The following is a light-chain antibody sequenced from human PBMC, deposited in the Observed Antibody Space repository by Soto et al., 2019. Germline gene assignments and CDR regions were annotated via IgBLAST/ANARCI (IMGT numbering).Light chain of an antibody. J-gene: IGLJ1*01. V-gene: IGLV2-14*01. Sequence: QSVLTQPASVSGSPGQSITISCTGTSSDVGGYNYVSWYQQHPGKAPKLIIYEVSNRPSGVSNRFSGSKSGNTASLTISGLQAEDEADYYCNSYTSKSTGVFGTGTKLNRP. CDR1: SSDVGGYNY. CDR2: EVS. CDR3: NSYTSKSTGV.